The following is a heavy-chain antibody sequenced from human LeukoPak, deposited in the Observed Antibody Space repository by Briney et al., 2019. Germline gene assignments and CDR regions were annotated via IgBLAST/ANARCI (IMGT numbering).Heavy chain of an antibody. CDR1: GFIFSNYG. CDR2: IWYDGSNK. CDR3: ARGLRNTDTFDI. Sequence: PGGSRRLSCAASGFIFSNYGMHWVRQAPGKGLEWVAVIWYDGSNKYYADSVKGRFTISRDNSKNTVYLQMNSLRAEDTAVYYCARGLRNTDTFDIWGQGTMVTVSS. V-gene: IGHV3-33*01. J-gene: IGHJ3*02.